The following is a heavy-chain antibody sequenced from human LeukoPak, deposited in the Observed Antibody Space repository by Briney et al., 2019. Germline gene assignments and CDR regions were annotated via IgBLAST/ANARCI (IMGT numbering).Heavy chain of an antibody. CDR3: ARDVEPYYYDSSGYSPFDY. D-gene: IGHD3-22*01. V-gene: IGHV1-18*01. CDR1: GYTFTSYG. Sequence: ASVKVSCKASGYTFTSYGISWVRQTPGQGLEWMGWISAYNGNTNYAQKLQGRVTMTTDTSTSTAYMELRSLRSDDTAVYYCARDVEPYYYDSSGYSPFDYWGQGTLVTVSS. J-gene: IGHJ4*02. CDR2: ISAYNGNT.